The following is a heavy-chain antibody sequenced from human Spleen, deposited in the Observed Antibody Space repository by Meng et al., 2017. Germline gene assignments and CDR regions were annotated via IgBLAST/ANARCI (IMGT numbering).Heavy chain of an antibody. CDR2: ISNSGGTI. D-gene: IGHD1-1*01. J-gene: IGHJ4*02. V-gene: IGHV3-11*01. CDR1: GFTFSDYY. Sequence: GGSLRLSCGASGFTFSDYYMSWIRQAPGKGLEWVSYISNSGGTIYYADSLQGRFTISRDNAKNSLYLQMNDLRAEDTAVYYCARELAGDYYFDLWGRGTLVTVSS. CDR3: ARELAGDYYFDL.